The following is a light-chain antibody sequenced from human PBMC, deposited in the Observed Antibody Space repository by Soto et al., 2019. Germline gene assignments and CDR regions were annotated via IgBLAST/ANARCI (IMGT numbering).Light chain of an antibody. CDR1: SSEVGGYDY. J-gene: IGLJ1*01. V-gene: IGLV2-14*01. Sequence: QSVLTQPASVSGSPGQSITISCTGTSSEVGGYDYVSWYQQDPGKAPKLMIYDVNNRPSGVSNRFSGSKSGNTASLTISGLQAEDEADYYCSSYTGSNTHVFGTGTKVTVL. CDR3: SSYTGSNTHV. CDR2: DVN.